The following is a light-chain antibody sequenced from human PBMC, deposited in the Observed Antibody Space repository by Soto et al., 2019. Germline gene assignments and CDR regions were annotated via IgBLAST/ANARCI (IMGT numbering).Light chain of an antibody. CDR2: GAS. Sequence: EIVLTQSPGTLSLSPVERATLSCRASQSVSRYLAWYQQKPGQAPRLLIYGASSRATGIPDRFSGSGSGTDFTLTISRLEPEDFAVYYCQQYGSSPLTFGGGTKVDIK. CDR1: QSVSRY. CDR3: QQYGSSPLT. V-gene: IGKV3-20*01. J-gene: IGKJ4*01.